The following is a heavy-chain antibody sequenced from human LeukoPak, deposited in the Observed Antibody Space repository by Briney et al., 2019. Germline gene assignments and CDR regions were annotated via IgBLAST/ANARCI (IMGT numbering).Heavy chain of an antibody. CDR1: GGSISSGGYY. Sequence: SETPSLTCTVSGGSISSGGYYWSWIRQPPGKGLEWIGYIYYSGSTNYNPSLKSRVTISVDTSKNQFSLKLSSVTAADTAVYYCARGGGFIVATSDAFDIWGQGTMVTVSS. V-gene: IGHV4-61*08. CDR2: IYYSGST. D-gene: IGHD5-12*01. CDR3: ARGGGFIVATSDAFDI. J-gene: IGHJ3*02.